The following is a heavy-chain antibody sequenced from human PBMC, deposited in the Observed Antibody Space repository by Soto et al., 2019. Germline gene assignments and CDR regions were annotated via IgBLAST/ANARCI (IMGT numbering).Heavy chain of an antibody. CDR1: GFTCSSYW. J-gene: IGHJ4*02. Sequence: PGGSMRLSCAASGFTCSSYWMHWVRQVPGKGLVWVSHIDSDGNSTTYADSVKGRFTISRDNAKNTVYLQMNSLRAEDTAVYYCVRDDVGVGIDYWGLGTLVTVSS. D-gene: IGHD1-26*01. V-gene: IGHV3-74*03. CDR3: VRDDVGVGIDY. CDR2: IDSDGNST.